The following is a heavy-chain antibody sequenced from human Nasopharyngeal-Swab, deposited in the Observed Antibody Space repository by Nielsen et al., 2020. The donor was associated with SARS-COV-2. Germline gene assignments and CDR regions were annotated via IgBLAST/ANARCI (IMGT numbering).Heavy chain of an antibody. CDR3: ARDLRPNHYYFDS. J-gene: IGHJ4*02. CDR1: EYTLTGYY. V-gene: IGHV1-2*02. CDR2: INLNSGGT. Sequence: ASVTVPCKASEYTLTGYYVHWVRQVSAQGLEWVGWINLNSGGTEYAQKFQGRVTMTRDTSISTAYMELNRLTSDDTAVYFCARDLRPNHYYFDSWGQGTLVTVSS.